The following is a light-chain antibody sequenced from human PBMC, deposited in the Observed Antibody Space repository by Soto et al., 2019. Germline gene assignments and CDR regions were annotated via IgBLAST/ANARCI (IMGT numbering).Light chain of an antibody. Sequence: EIVVTKSAATLSVSPGQPATLSCRASQRAGNFLAWYQQKPGQAPRLLIYDASNRAAGIPAKFSGSGYGTDFTLTISSLDPEDLAIYDCQQRHYWPPITFGQATRLEIK. CDR2: DAS. CDR1: QRAGNF. V-gene: IGKV3-11*01. J-gene: IGKJ5*01. CDR3: QQRHYWPPIT.